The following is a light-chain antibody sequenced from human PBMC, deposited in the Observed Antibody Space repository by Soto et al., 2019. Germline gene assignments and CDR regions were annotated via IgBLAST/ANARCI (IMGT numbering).Light chain of an antibody. CDR1: RSNIGNNY. Sequence: QSALTQPPSVSAAPGQKVTVSCSGSRSNIGNNYVSWYQHLPGKAPKLLIYDNDKRPSGIPDRFSASKSGTSATLDITGLQTGDEADYYCEAWDSNLSGGVFGGGTKLTVL. V-gene: IGLV1-51*01. CDR3: EAWDSNLSGGV. J-gene: IGLJ3*02. CDR2: DND.